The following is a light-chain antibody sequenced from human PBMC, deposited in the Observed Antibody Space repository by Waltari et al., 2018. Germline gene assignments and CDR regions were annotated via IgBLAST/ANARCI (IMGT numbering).Light chain of an antibody. Sequence: QSALTQPASVSGSPGQSITISCTGTNNDVGPSKFVSWYQQHPGRAPQPLTYDVTEPPSGISYRFSGSKSANTASLTISGLLPEDEAIYYCCSFTATHTLLFGGGTTVTVL. J-gene: IGLJ2*01. CDR3: CSFTATHTLL. CDR2: DVT. CDR1: NNDVGPSKF. V-gene: IGLV2-14*03.